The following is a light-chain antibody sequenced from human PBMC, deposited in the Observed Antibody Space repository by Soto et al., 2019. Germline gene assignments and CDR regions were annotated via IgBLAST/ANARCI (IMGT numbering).Light chain of an antibody. CDR3: SSYTSSSTLLYV. CDR1: SSDVGGYNY. V-gene: IGLV2-14*01. Sequence: QSALTQPASVSGSPGQSITISCTGTSSDVGGYNYVYWYQQHPGKAPKLMIYDVSNRPSGVSNRFSGSKSGNTASLTISGLQAEDEADDYCSSYTSSSTLLYVFGTGTKVTVL. CDR2: DVS. J-gene: IGLJ1*01.